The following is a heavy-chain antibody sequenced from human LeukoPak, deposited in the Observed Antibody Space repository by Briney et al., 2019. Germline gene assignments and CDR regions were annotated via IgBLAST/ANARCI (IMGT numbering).Heavy chain of an antibody. CDR3: ARARSMPKHYYDSSGYYLDY. J-gene: IGHJ4*02. CDR2: INHSGST. Sequence: ASETLSLTCAVYGGSFSGCYWSWIRQPPGKGLEWIGEINHSGSTNYNPSLKSRVTISVDTSKNQFSLKLSSVTAADTAVYYCARARSMPKHYYDSSGYYLDYWGQGTLVTVSS. D-gene: IGHD3-22*01. V-gene: IGHV4-34*01. CDR1: GGSFSGCY.